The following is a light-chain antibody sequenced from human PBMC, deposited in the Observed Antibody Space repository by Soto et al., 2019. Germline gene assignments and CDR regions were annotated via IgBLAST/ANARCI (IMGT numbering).Light chain of an antibody. CDR2: GVS. Sequence: QSVLTQPASVSGSPGQSITISCTGTSSDVGGYNYVSWYQHHPGKAPKRMIHGVSNRPSGVSNRFSGSKSGNTASLTIPGLQAEDEADYYCSSYIPNNSTYVFGTGTKVTVL. CDR1: SSDVGGYNY. V-gene: IGLV2-14*03. J-gene: IGLJ1*01. CDR3: SSYIPNNSTYV.